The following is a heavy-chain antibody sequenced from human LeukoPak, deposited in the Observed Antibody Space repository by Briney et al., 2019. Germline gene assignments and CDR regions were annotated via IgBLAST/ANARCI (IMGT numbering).Heavy chain of an antibody. CDR1: GCTFTGYY. D-gene: IGHD6-19*01. V-gene: IGHV1-2*02. Sequence: ASVKVSFKACGCTFTGYYMHWVRQAPGQGLEWMGWINPNSGGTNYAQKFQGRVTMTRDTSISTAYMELSRLRSDDTAVYYFARDLQQWLANTEYWSPGTLVTVSS. CDR2: INPNSGGT. J-gene: IGHJ4*02. CDR3: ARDLQQWLANTEY.